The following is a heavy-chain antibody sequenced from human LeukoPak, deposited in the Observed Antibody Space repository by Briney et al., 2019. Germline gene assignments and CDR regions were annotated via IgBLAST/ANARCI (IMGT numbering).Heavy chain of an antibody. CDR1: RGSISSYY. CDR2: IYYIGST. J-gene: IGHJ2*01. CDR3: ARDTGYYPHWYFDL. D-gene: IGHD3-9*01. V-gene: IGHV4-59*01. Sequence: TLSLTCTVPRGSISSYYWSWIRQPPGKGLEWIGYIYYIGSTNYNPSLKSRVTISVDTSKSQFSLKLSSVTAADTAVYYCARDTGYYPHWYFDLWGRGTLVTVSS.